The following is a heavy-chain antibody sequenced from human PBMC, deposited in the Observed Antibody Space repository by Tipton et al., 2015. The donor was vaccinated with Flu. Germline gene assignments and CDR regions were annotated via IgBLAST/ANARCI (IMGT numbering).Heavy chain of an antibody. Sequence: GLVKSSETLSLTCTVSGDSINSDYYWGWIRQPPGKGLEWIGNIFHTGSTYHNPSLKGRVALSVDRSKNQFSLRLSSVTAADTAVYYCARHTGDSVRGVIDYWGQGTLVTVSS. J-gene: IGHJ4*02. V-gene: IGHV4-38-2*02. CDR3: ARHTGDSVRGVIDY. CDR2: IFHTGST. CDR1: GDSINSDYY. D-gene: IGHD3-10*02.